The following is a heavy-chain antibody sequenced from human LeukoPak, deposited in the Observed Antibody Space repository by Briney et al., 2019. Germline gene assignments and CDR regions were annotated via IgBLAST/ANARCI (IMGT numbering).Heavy chain of an antibody. Sequence: GGSLRLSCAASGFTFSSYAMSWVRQAPGKGLEWVSAISGSGGSTYYADSVKRRLTISRDNSKNTLYLQMNSLRAEDTPVYYCAKELGVMVRGVIDYWGQGTLVTVSS. CDR2: ISGSGGST. D-gene: IGHD3-10*01. J-gene: IGHJ4*02. CDR1: GFTFSSYA. CDR3: AKELGVMVRGVIDY. V-gene: IGHV3-23*01.